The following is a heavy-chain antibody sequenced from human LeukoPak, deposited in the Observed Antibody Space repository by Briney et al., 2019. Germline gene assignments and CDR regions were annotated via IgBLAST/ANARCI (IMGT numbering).Heavy chain of an antibody. CDR1: GYTFTGYY. CDR3: ARGTHDFWSYLVDY. Sequence: GASVKVSCKASGYTFTGYYMHWVRQAPGQGLEWMGWINPNSGGTNYAQKFQGRVTMTRDTSISTAYMELSRLRSDDTAVYYCARGTHDFWSYLVDYWGQGTLVTVSS. J-gene: IGHJ4*02. CDR2: INPNSGGT. V-gene: IGHV1-2*02. D-gene: IGHD3-3*01.